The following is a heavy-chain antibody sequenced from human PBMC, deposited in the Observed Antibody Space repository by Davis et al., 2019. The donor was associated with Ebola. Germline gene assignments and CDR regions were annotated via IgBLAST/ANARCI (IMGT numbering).Heavy chain of an antibody. CDR2: IYHSGST. CDR3: ARGDAVVVNFDY. D-gene: IGHD3-22*01. V-gene: IGHV4-30-2*01. CDR1: GGSISSGDYY. J-gene: IGHJ4*02. Sequence: PSETLSLTCTVSGGSISSGDYYWSWIRQPPGKGLEWIGYIYHSGSTYYSPSLKSRVTISVDRSKNQFSLKLISVTAADTAVYYCARGDAVVVNFDYWGQGTLVTVSS.